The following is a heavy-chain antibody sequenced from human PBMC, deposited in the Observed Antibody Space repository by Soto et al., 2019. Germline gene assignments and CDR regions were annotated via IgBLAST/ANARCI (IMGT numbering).Heavy chain of an antibody. J-gene: IGHJ4*02. CDR1: GFTFDDFA. CDR3: AKGPGLVASSGSPDS. V-gene: IGHV3-9*01. CDR2: ISWNSASI. D-gene: IGHD2-8*02. Sequence: ESGGGLVQPGRSLRLSCAASGFTFDDFAMHWVRQPPGKGLEWVSGISWNSASIVYADSVKGRFTISRDNAKNSLYLQLDSLGVADTAFYYCAKGPGLVASSGSPDSWGQGTLVSVSS.